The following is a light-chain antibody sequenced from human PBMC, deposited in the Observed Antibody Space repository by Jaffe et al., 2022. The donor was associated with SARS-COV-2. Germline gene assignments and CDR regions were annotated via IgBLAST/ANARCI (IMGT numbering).Light chain of an antibody. CDR2: AAS. J-gene: IGKJ1*01. CDR3: QQSYSTPWT. Sequence: DIQMTQSPSSLSASVGDRVTITCRASQSISTYLNWYQQKVGKAPKLLIYAASSLHSGVPSRFSGSGSGTDFTLTISSLQPEDFATYFCQQSYSTPWTFGQGTKVEI. V-gene: IGKV1-39*01. CDR1: QSISTY.